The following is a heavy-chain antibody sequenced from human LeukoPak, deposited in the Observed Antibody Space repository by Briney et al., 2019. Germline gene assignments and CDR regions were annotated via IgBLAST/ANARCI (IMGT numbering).Heavy chain of an antibody. J-gene: IGHJ6*03. CDR3: ARSAVAGTARYYYYMDV. Sequence: GGSLRLSCATSGFTFSTYSMNWVRQAPGKGLEWVSSISGSGRYMYYADSAKGRFTISRDNAKNSLYLQMNSLRAEDTAVYYCARSAVAGTARYYYYMDVWGKGTTVTVSS. V-gene: IGHV3-21*01. CDR2: ISGSGRYM. CDR1: GFTFSTYS. D-gene: IGHD6-19*01.